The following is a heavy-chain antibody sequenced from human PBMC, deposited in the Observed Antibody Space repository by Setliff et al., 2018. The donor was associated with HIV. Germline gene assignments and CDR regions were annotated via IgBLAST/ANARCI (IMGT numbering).Heavy chain of an antibody. CDR2: IIPAFGTA. Sequence: SVKVSCKASGYTFTSYAMNWVRQAPGRGLDWMGGIIPAFGTANYAQKFQGRVTITADKSTNTMYMEMTSLTSEDTAVYYCAGPRGDEAFDIWGQGTMVTVSS. V-gene: IGHV1-69*06. D-gene: IGHD3-10*01. CDR1: GYTFTSYA. CDR3: AGPRGDEAFDI. J-gene: IGHJ3*02.